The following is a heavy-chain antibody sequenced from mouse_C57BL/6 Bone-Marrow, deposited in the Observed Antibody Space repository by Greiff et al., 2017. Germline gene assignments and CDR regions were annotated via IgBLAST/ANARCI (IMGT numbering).Heavy chain of an antibody. D-gene: IGHD1-1*01. CDR2: INPNNGGT. J-gene: IGHJ4*01. CDR3: AKSSTTVYAMDY. Sequence: EVQLQESGPELVKPGASVKISCKASGYTFTDYYMNWVKQSHGKSLEWLGDINPNNGGTSYNQKFKGKATLTVDKYSSPAYLALRSLTSEASAVYYCAKSSTTVYAMDYWGQGTSVTVSS. CDR1: GYTFTDYY. V-gene: IGHV1-26*01.